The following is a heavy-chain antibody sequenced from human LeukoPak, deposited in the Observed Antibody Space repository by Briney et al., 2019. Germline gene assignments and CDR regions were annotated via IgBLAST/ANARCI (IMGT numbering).Heavy chain of an antibody. CDR1: AFTVSKNY. V-gene: IGHV3-66*02. CDR2: IYSGGST. D-gene: IGHD6-19*01. Sequence: GGSLRLSCAASAFTVSKNYMSWVRQAPGKGLEWVLVIYSGGSTYYADSVKGRFTISRDNSKNTLYLQMNSLRAEDTAVYYCATRSGLWGQGTLVTVSS. J-gene: IGHJ4*02. CDR3: ATRSGL.